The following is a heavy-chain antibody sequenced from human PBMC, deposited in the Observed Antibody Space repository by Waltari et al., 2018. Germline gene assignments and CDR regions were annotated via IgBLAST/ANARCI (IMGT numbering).Heavy chain of an antibody. J-gene: IGHJ4*02. V-gene: IGHV3-43D*03. D-gene: IGHD6-19*01. CDR1: GFTFDDYA. CDR3: AKDSRGYSGWVDY. CDR2: ISWEGSTT. Sequence: EVQLVESGGVVVQPGGSLRFSCAASGFTFDDYAMHWVRQAPGKGLEWVSLISWEGSTTSYADSVKGRFTNSRDNSKNSLYLQMNSLRAEDNALYYCAKDSRGYSGWVDYWGQGTLVTVSS.